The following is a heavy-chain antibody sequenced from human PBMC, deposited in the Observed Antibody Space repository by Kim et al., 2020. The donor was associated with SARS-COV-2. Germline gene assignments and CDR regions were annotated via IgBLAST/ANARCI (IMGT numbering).Heavy chain of an antibody. CDR3: ARGGEEGLLWFGELFGAFDI. CDR2: INSDGSST. D-gene: IGHD3-10*01. V-gene: IGHV3-74*01. J-gene: IGHJ3*02. CDR1: GFTFSSYW. Sequence: GGSMRLSCAASGFTFSSYWMHWVRQAPGKGLVWVSRINSDGSSTSYADSVKGRFTISRDNAKNTLYLQMNSLRAEDTAVYYCARGGEEGLLWFGELFGAFDIWGQGTMVTVSS.